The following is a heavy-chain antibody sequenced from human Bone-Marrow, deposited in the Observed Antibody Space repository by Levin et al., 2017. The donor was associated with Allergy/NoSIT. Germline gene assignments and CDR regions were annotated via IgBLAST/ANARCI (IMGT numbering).Heavy chain of an antibody. CDR2: IKQDGSEK. CDR1: GFTFSSYW. J-gene: IGHJ4*02. CDR3: ASGPGGASGYESIDY. D-gene: IGHD5-12*01. Sequence: GESLKISCAASGFTFSSYWMSWVRQAPGKGLEWVANIKQDGSEKYYVDSVKGRFTISRDNAKNSLYLQMNSLRAEDTAVYYCASGPGGASGYESIDYWGQGTLVTVSS. V-gene: IGHV3-7*01.